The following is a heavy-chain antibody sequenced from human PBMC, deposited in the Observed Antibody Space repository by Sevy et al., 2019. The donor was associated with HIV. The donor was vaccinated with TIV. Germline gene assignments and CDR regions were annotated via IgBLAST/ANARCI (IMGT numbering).Heavy chain of an antibody. Sequence: GGSLRLSCAASGFTFSSYAMSWVRQAPGKGLEWVSAISGSGGSTYYTDSVKGRFTISRDNSKNTLYLQMNSLRAEDTAVYYCAKDSYDFWSDYYKHYWGQGTLVTVSS. D-gene: IGHD3-3*01. CDR2: ISGSGGST. J-gene: IGHJ4*02. CDR3: AKDSYDFWSDYYKHY. V-gene: IGHV3-23*01. CDR1: GFTFSSYA.